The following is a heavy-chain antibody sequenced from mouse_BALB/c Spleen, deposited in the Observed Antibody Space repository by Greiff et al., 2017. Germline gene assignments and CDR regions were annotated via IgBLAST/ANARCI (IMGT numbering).Heavy chain of an antibody. CDR2: IYPGNSDT. CDR1: GYTFTSYW. Sequence: VQLQQSGTVLARPGASVKMSCKASGYTFTSYWMHWVKQRPGLGLEWIGAIYPGNSDTSYTQKFKGKAKLTAVTSTSTAYMELSSLTNEDSADYYCTRGGITTATRAMDYWGQGTSVTVSS. V-gene: IGHV1-5*01. CDR3: TRGGITTATRAMDY. J-gene: IGHJ4*01. D-gene: IGHD1-2*01.